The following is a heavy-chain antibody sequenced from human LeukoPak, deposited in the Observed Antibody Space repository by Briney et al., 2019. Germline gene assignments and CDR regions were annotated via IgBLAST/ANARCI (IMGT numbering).Heavy chain of an antibody. D-gene: IGHD4-23*01. CDR3: AKAGGSADYGGNSGNVY. CDR1: GFTVSGNY. J-gene: IGHJ4*02. Sequence: GGSLRLSCAASGFTVSGNYMSWVRQAPGKGLEWVSVIYSGGSTYYADSVKGRFTISRDNSKNTLYLQMNNLRAEDTAVYYCAKAGGSADYGGNSGNVYWGQGTLVVVSS. CDR2: IYSGGST. V-gene: IGHV3-53*01.